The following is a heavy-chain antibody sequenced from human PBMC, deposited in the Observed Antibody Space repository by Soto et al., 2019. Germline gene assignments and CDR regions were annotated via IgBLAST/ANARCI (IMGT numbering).Heavy chain of an antibody. Sequence: SETLSLTCTVSGGSISSYYWSWIRQPPGKGLEWIGYIYYSGSTNYNPSLKSRVTISVDTSKNQFSLKLSSVTAADTAVYYCARVYYDYIWGKDAFDIWGQGTMVTVS. CDR3: ARVYYDYIWGKDAFDI. D-gene: IGHD3-16*01. J-gene: IGHJ3*02. V-gene: IGHV4-59*08. CDR1: GGSISSYY. CDR2: IYYSGST.